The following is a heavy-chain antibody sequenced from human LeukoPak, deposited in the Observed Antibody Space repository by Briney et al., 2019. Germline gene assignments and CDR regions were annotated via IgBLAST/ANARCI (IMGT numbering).Heavy chain of an antibody. CDR2: VFHSGST. D-gene: IGHD2/OR15-2a*01. V-gene: IGHV4-4*02. CDR3: ATRALYGNSAKDF. Sequence: SETLSLTCAVSGGSISSNNWWGWVRQSPGKGLEWIGEVFHSGSTNYNPSLKSRATISVDTSKNQFSLNLSSVTAADTAVYYCATRALYGNSAKDFWGQGTLVTVSS. J-gene: IGHJ1*01. CDR1: GGSISSNNW.